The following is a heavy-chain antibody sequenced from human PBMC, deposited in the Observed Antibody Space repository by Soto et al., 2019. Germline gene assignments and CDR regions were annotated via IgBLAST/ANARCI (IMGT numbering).Heavy chain of an antibody. J-gene: IGHJ4*02. CDR2: IYHSGST. V-gene: IGHV4-4*02. CDR1: GGSISSSNW. CDR3: ARGIAAAGIPYYFDY. Sequence: SETLSLTCAVSGGSISSSNWWSWVRQPPGKGLEWIGEIYHSGSTNYNPSLKSRVTISVDTSKNQFSLKLSSVTAADTAVYYCARGIAAAGIPYYFDYWGQGTLVTVSS. D-gene: IGHD6-13*01.